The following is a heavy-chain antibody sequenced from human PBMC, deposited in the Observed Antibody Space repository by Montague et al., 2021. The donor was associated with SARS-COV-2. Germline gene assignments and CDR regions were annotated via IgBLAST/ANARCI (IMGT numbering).Heavy chain of an antibody. D-gene: IGHD2-21*01. V-gene: IGHV4-34*01. CDR1: GGSFSDYY. Sequence: SETLSLTCAVYGGSFSDYYWTWIRQPPGKGLEWIGEINHRGSSNYNPSLKSRVTISVDTSKSQISLKLTSMTAADTALYYCARAQVAIFTVLIVLPASDSIDIWGQGTAVTVSS. CDR3: ARAQVAIFTVLIVLPASDSIDI. J-gene: IGHJ3*02. CDR2: INHRGSS.